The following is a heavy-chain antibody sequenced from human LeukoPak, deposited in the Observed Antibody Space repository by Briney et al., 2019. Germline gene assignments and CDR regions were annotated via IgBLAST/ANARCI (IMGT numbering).Heavy chain of an antibody. J-gene: IGHJ4*02. CDR1: GYNFTSYW. Sequence: GESLKISCKDSGYNFTSYWIGWVRQMPGKGLEWMGIIYLGDSETRYSPSFQGQVTISADKSITTAYLQWSSLKASDTAIYYCARRGGDGGYFDYWGQGTLVTVSS. CDR3: ARRGGDGGYFDY. CDR2: IYLGDSET. V-gene: IGHV5-51*01. D-gene: IGHD4-17*01.